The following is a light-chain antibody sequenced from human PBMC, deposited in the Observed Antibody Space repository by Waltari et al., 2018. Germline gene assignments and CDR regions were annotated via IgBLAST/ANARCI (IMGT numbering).Light chain of an antibody. CDR3: HQYGSSPVT. CDR2: VAS. CDR1: QSVTSDH. V-gene: IGKV3-20*01. J-gene: IGKJ2*01. Sequence: EVLLTQSPGTLSLSPGERATLSCRASQSVTSDHLAWYQQIPGQAPRLLIYVASRRATGIPDRFSGSGSGTGFTLTISRLEPEDFAVFYCHQYGSSPVTFGQGTKLEIK.